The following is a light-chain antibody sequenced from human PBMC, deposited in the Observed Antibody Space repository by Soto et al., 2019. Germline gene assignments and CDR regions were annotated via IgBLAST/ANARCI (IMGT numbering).Light chain of an antibody. CDR1: QSVSSS. J-gene: IGKJ1*01. CDR3: QQNVHWPPGA. Sequence: EIVVTQSPATLSVSPGERVTLSCRASQSVSSSLAWYQQRPGQAPSLLIYDTSTRAAGIAARFSGSGSGTEFTLTISSLQSEDSAVYYCQQNVHWPPGAFGQGTTVEIK. V-gene: IGKV3-15*01. CDR2: DTS.